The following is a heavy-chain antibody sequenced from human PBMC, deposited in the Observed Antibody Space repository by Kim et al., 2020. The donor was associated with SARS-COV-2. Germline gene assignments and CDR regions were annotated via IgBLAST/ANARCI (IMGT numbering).Heavy chain of an antibody. D-gene: IGHD6-19*01. V-gene: IGHV4-34*01. Sequence: SETLSLTCAVYGGSFSGYYWSWIRQPPGKGLEWIGEINHSGSTNYNPSLKSRVTISVDTSKNQFSLKLSSVTAADTAVYYCARGRRYSSGWYGYYYYYG. CDR2: INHSGST. J-gene: IGHJ6*01. CDR3: ARGRRYSSGWYGYYYYYG. CDR1: GGSFSGYY.